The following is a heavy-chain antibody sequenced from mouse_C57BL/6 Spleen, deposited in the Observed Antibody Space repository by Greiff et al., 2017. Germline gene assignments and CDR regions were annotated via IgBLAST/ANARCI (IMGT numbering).Heavy chain of an antibody. CDR3: ARPFDTTVVDFWYFDV. Sequence: QVQLQQSGAELARPGASVKLSCKASGYTFTSYGISWVKQRTGQGLEWIGEIYPRSGNTYYNEKFKGKATLTADKSSSTAYMELRSLTSEDSAVYFCARPFDTTVVDFWYFDVWGTGTTVTVSS. CDR1: GYTFTSYG. V-gene: IGHV1-81*01. D-gene: IGHD1-1*01. J-gene: IGHJ1*03. CDR2: IYPRSGNT.